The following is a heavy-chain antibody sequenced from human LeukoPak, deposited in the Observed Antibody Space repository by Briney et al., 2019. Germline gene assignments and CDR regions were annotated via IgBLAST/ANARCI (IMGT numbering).Heavy chain of an antibody. CDR1: GESFSGYY. CDR3: ARGRRPSVKRQYTGGWYYFDY. J-gene: IGHJ4*02. CDR2: INHSGSA. D-gene: IGHD6-19*01. Sequence: PSETLSLTCAVYGESFSGYYWSWIRQSPDKRLEWIGQINHSGSAAYNPSLKSRLTISVGSSKNQFSLELASVTAADTAVYYCARGRRPSVKRQYTGGWYYFDYWGQGTLVTVSS. V-gene: IGHV4-34*01.